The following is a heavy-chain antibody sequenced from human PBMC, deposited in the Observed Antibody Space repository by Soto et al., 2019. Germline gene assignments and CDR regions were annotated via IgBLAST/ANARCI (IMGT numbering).Heavy chain of an antibody. V-gene: IGHV1-18*01. CDR3: ARDFTKSSSWPYYVDY. Sequence: QVQLVQSGAEVKKPGASVKVSCKASGYTFTTYGISWVRQAPGQGLEWMGWISAYSGSTKFAQKLQGRVTMTTDTSTTTAYMELRSLTSDDTAVYYCARDFTKSSSWPYYVDYGGQGTLVTVSS. CDR2: ISAYSGST. D-gene: IGHD6-13*01. CDR1: GYTFTTYG. J-gene: IGHJ4*02.